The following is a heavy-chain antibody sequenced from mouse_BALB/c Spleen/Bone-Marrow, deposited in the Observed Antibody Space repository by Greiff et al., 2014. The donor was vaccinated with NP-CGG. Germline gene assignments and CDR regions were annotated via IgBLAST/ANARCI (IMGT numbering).Heavy chain of an antibody. J-gene: IGHJ2*01. D-gene: IGHD2-4*01. Sequence: ESGPGLVKPSQSLSLTCTVTGYSITGDYAWNWIRQFPGNKLEWMGYISYSGSTSYNPSLKSRISITRDTSKNQFFLQLNSVTNEDTATYYCARYDYDGVDYWGQGTTLTVSS. V-gene: IGHV3-2*02. CDR2: ISYSGST. CDR1: GYSITGDYA. CDR3: ARYDYDGVDY.